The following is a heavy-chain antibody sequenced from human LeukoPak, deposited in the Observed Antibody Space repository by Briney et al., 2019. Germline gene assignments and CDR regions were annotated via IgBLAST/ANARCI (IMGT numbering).Heavy chain of an antibody. V-gene: IGHV3-23*01. CDR2: IGGSGDFT. CDR3: AKAERGWGVITKD. D-gene: IGHD3-10*01. J-gene: IGHJ4*02. Sequence: HPGGSLRLSCAASGFTFSSYAMSWVRQAPGKGLEWVSAIGGSGDFTYYAEYVRGRITISRDNSKKTLYLQMNSLRAEDTAVYYCAKAERGWGVITKDWGQGTLVTVSS. CDR1: GFTFSSYA.